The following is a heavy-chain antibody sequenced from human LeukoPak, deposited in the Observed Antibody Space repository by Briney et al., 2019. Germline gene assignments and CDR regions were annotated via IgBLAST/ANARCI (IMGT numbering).Heavy chain of an antibody. Sequence: PGGSLRLSCAAPGFTFSRYWMSWVRQAPGKGLEWVANIKQDGSEKYYVDSVKGRFTISRDNAKNSLYLQMNSLRAEDTAVYYCARDQSGYYDSSGYPDAFDIWGQGTMVTVSS. CDR2: IKQDGSEK. J-gene: IGHJ3*02. CDR1: GFTFSRYW. V-gene: IGHV3-7*01. CDR3: ARDQSGYYDSSGYPDAFDI. D-gene: IGHD3-22*01.